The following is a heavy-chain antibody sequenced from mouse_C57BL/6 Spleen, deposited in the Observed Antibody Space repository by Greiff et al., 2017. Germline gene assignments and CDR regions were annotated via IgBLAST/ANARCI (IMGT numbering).Heavy chain of an antibody. J-gene: IGHJ3*01. CDR3: AGSGDYLSFAY. D-gene: IGHD2-4*01. Sequence: VKLVESGAELVKPGASVKISCKASGYAFSSYWMNWVKQRPGKGLEWIGQIYPGDGDTNYNGKFKGKATLTADKSSSTAYMQLSSLTSEDSAVYFGAGSGDYLSFAYWGQGTLVTVSA. CDR2: IYPGDGDT. CDR1: GYAFSSYW. V-gene: IGHV1-80*01.